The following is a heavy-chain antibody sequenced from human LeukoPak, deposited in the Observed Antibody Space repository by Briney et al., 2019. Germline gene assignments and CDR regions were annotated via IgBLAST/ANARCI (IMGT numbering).Heavy chain of an antibody. CDR2: IYYSGST. J-gene: IGHJ6*02. Sequence: SETLSLTCTVCGGSISSSSYYWGWIRQSPGKGLEWIGSIYYSGSTYYNPSLKSRVTISVDTSKNQFSLKLSSVTAADTAVYYCAVMAGSHYYGMDVWGQGTTVTVSS. CDR1: GGSISSSSYY. V-gene: IGHV4-39*01. D-gene: IGHD6-19*01. CDR3: AVMAGSHYYGMDV.